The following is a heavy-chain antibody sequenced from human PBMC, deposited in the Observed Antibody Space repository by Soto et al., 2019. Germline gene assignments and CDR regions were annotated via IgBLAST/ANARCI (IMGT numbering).Heavy chain of an antibody. CDR1: GFTFSSYS. Sequence: EVPLVESGGGLVQPGGSLRLSCAASGFTFSSYSMNWVRQAPGKGLEWVSYISSSSSTIYYADSVKGRFTISRDNAKNSLYLQMNSLRDEDTAVYYCAREPDSSSSTGLTDYYYGMDVWGQGTTVTVSS. V-gene: IGHV3-48*02. J-gene: IGHJ6*02. CDR3: AREPDSSSSTGLTDYYYGMDV. D-gene: IGHD6-13*01. CDR2: ISSSSSTI.